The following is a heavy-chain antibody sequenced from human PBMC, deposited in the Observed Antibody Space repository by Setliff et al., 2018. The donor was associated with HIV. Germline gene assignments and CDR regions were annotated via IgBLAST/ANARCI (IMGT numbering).Heavy chain of an antibody. CDR3: ARVAEVGRQGLDY. J-gene: IGHJ4*02. D-gene: IGHD2-15*01. V-gene: IGHV1-2*02. Sequence: GASVKVSCKTSRYSFTAYYIHWVRQAPGQGLEWMGWINPDSGGTKYAQKFQGRVTMSRDTSISTAYMELSRLTSDDTAVYYCARVAEVGRQGLDYWGQGTLVTVSS. CDR2: INPDSGGT. CDR1: RYSFTAYY.